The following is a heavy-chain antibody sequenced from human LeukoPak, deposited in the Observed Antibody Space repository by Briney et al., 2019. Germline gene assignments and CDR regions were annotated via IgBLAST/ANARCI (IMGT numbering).Heavy chain of an antibody. CDR2: ISGSGGST. Sequence: ETLSLTCTVSGGSISSGGYYWSWVRQAPGKGLEWVSAISGSGGSTYYADSVKGRFTISRDNSKNTLYLQMNSLRAEDTAVYYCAKDSFYSSGWYAYWGQGTLVTVSS. D-gene: IGHD6-19*01. CDR1: GGSISSGGYY. V-gene: IGHV3-23*01. CDR3: AKDSFYSSGWYAY. J-gene: IGHJ4*02.